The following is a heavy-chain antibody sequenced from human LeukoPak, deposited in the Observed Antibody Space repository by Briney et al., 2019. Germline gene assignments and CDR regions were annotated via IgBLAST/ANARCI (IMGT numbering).Heavy chain of an antibody. V-gene: IGHV5-51*01. J-gene: IGHJ3*02. Sequence: GESLKISCKGSGYSFTSYWIGWVRQMPGKGLEWMGIIYPGDSGTRYSPSFQGQVTISADKSISTAYLQWSSLKASDTAMYYCARSSSSSYDAFDIWGQGTMVTVSS. CDR2: IYPGDSGT. CDR3: ARSSSSSYDAFDI. CDR1: GYSFTSYW. D-gene: IGHD6-6*01.